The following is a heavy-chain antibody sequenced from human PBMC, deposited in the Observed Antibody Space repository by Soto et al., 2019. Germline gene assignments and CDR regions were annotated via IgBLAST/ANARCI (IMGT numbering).Heavy chain of an antibody. CDR1: GYSITSGYY. CDR3: ARLPYSYSGYDETYFDY. Sequence: ETLSLTCAVSGYSITSGYYWGWIRQPPGKGLEWIGSIYHSGSTYYNPSLKSRVTISVDTPQKLFSLKLSSVTAADTAVYYCARLPYSYSGYDETYFDYWGRGTLVTV. CDR2: IYHSGST. V-gene: IGHV4-38-2*01. D-gene: IGHD5-12*01. J-gene: IGHJ4*02.